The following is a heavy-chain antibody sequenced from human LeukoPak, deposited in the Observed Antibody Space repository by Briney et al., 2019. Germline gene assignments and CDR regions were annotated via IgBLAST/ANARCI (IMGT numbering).Heavy chain of an antibody. V-gene: IGHV4-39*01. D-gene: IGHD3-22*01. CDR1: GGSISSSRYY. J-gene: IGHJ4*02. Sequence: PSETLSLTCTVSGGSISSSRYYWGWIRQPPGKGLEWIGSIYYSGSTYYNPSPKSRVTISVDTSKNQFSLKLSSVTAADTAVYYCATLSSGYSPYFDYWGQGTLVTVSS. CDR3: ATLSSGYSPYFDY. CDR2: IYYSGST.